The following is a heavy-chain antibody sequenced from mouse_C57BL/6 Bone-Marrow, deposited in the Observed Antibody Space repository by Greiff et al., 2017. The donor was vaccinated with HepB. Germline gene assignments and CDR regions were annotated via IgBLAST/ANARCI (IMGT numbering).Heavy chain of an antibody. J-gene: IGHJ4*01. V-gene: IGHV1-64*01. D-gene: IGHD2-3*01. CDR2: IHPNSGST. CDR1: GYTFTSYW. Sequence: QVQLQQSGAELVKPGASVKLSCKASGYTFTSYWMHWVKQRPGQGLEWIGMIHPNSGSTNYNEKFKSKATLTVDKSSSTAYTQLSSLTSEDSAVYYCAREGGWFLYYYAMDYWGQGTSVTVSS. CDR3: AREGGWFLYYYAMDY.